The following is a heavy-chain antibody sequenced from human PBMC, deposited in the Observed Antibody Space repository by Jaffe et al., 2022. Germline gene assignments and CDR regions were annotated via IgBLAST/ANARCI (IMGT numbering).Heavy chain of an antibody. CDR1: GFTFSSYA. CDR3: AKGCLFGTGWYDAFDI. V-gene: IGHV3-23*01. D-gene: IGHD6-19*01. CDR2: ISGNGGST. J-gene: IGHJ3*02. Sequence: EVQLLESGGGLVQPGGSLRLSCTASGFTFSSYAMSWVRQAPGKGLEWVSGISGNGGSTYYADSVKGRFTISRDNSKNTLYLQMNSLRAEDTAIYYCAKGCLFGTGWYDAFDIWGQGTMVTVSS.